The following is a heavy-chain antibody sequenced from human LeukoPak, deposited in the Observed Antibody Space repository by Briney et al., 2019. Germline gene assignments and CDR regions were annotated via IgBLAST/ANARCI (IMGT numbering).Heavy chain of an antibody. V-gene: IGHV6-1*01. D-gene: IGHD2-2*01. CDR3: AREPGRSSTSCYPTRCNWFDP. Sequence: SQTLSLTCAISGDSVSSDSAAWNWSRQSPSRGLEWLGRTYYRSKWYNDYAVSVKSRITINPDTSKNQFSLQLNSVTPEDTAVYYCAREPGRSSTSCYPTRCNWFDPWGQGTLVTVSS. CDR2: TYYRSKWYN. J-gene: IGHJ5*02. CDR1: GDSVSSDSAA.